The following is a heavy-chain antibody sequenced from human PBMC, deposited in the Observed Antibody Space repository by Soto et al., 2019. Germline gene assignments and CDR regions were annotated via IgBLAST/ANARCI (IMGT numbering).Heavy chain of an antibody. Sequence: QLQLQESGPGLVKPSETLSLTCTVSGGSFSSSSYYWGWIRQPPGKGLEWIGSIYYSGSTYYNPPPKSRVTMSVDPSTTQFSLKLISVTAADTAVYYCARHWITMVRGVCHFDYWGQGTLVTVSS. CDR2: IYYSGST. V-gene: IGHV4-39*01. J-gene: IGHJ4*02. CDR3: ARHWITMVRGVCHFDY. D-gene: IGHD3-10*01. CDR1: GGSFSSSSYY.